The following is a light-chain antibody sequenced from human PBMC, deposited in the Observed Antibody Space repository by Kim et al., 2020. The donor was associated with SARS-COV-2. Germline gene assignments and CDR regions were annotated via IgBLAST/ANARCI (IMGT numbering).Light chain of an antibody. V-gene: IGKV3-11*01. CDR2: DTS. CDR1: ESVSSY. J-gene: IGKJ4*01. Sequence: LSPGESATLSCRASESVSSYLAWYQQKPGQAPRLLIYDTSNRATGMPARFSGSGSGTDFTLTISSLEPEDFAVYYCQQRSNWPFTFGGGTKVDIK. CDR3: QQRSNWPFT.